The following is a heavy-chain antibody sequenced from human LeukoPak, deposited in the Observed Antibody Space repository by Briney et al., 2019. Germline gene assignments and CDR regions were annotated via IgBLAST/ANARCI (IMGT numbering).Heavy chain of an antibody. CDR3: ARDGIAAAGDDY. V-gene: IGHV4-34*01. Sequence: SETLSLTCAVYGGSFSGYYWSWIRQPPGKGLEWIGSIYYSGSTYYNPSLKSRVTISVDTSKNQFSLKLTSVTAADTAVYYCARDGIAAAGDDYWGQGTLVTVSS. CDR1: GGSFSGYY. CDR2: IYYSGST. J-gene: IGHJ4*02. D-gene: IGHD6-13*01.